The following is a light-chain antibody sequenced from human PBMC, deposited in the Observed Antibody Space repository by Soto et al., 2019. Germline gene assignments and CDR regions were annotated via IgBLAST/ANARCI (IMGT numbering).Light chain of an antibody. CDR2: KAS. Sequence: DIQMTPSPSTLSASVGDTVTITCRASQSISSWLAWYQQKPGKAPKLLIYKASSLQSGVPSRFRGIGSGTEFTLTITSLQPDDFATYDCQQYNFYSRTFGQGTKVEIK. V-gene: IGKV1-5*03. CDR3: QQYNFYSRT. CDR1: QSISSW. J-gene: IGKJ1*01.